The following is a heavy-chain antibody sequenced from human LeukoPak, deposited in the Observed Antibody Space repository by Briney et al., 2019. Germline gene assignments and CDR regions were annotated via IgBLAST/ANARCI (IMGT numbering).Heavy chain of an antibody. CDR1: GYSFTSYW. CDR3: ARTPGILRYFDWLLYPYYFDY. V-gene: IGHV5-51*01. Sequence: GESLKISCKGSGYSFTSYWIGWVRQMPGEGLEWMGIIYPGDSDTRYSPSFQGQVTISADKSISTAYLQWSSLKASDTAMYYCARTPGILRYFDWLLYPYYFDYWGQGTLVTVSS. CDR2: IYPGDSDT. D-gene: IGHD3-9*01. J-gene: IGHJ4*02.